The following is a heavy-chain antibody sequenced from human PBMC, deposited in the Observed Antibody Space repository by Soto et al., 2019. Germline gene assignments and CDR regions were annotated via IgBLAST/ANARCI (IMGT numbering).Heavy chain of an antibody. CDR3: AREYSSSWAQEGADRGFDI. D-gene: IGHD6-13*01. CDR2: IYYSGST. Sequence: PETLPLTCAVSGGSISSYYWSWIRQPPGKGLEWIGYIYYSGSTNYNPSLKSRVTISVDTSKNQFSLKLSSVTAADTADYYSAREYSSSWAQEGADRGFDIGCQGPMVT. J-gene: IGHJ3*02. V-gene: IGHV4-59*01. CDR1: GGSISSYY.